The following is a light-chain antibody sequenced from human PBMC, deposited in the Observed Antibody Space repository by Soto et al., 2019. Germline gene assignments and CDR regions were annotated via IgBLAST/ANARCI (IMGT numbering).Light chain of an antibody. V-gene: IGKV4-1*01. CDR2: WAS. CDR1: QSVFDSSDNKNY. CDR3: QQYYVTPLS. J-gene: IGKJ4*01. Sequence: DIVMTQSPDSLAVSLGERATINCKSSQSVFDSSDNKNYITWYQQKPGQPPKLLIYWASTRESGVPDRFSGSGSWTDFTRTISSRQAEDGAVYYCQQYYVTPLSFGGGTKLEIK.